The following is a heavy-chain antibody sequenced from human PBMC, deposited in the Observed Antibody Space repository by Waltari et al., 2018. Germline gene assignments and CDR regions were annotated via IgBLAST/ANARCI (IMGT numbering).Heavy chain of an antibody. CDR3: ARPVNYYDSYFDY. V-gene: IGHV4-39*07. Sequence: QLQLQESGPGLVKPSETLYLTCTVAGGSISSSSYYWGWIRQPPGKGLEWIGSFYYSGSTSYNTSLKCRVTISVDTSKNQFSLKLSSVTAADTAVYYCARPVNYYDSYFDYWGQGTLVTVSS. J-gene: IGHJ4*02. D-gene: IGHD3-22*01. CDR2: FYYSGST. CDR1: GGSISSSSYY.